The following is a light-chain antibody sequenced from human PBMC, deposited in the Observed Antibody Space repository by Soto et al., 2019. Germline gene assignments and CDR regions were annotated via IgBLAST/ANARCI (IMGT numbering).Light chain of an antibody. Sequence: DIQMTQSPSSLPASVGDRVTVTCRASQSIGRYLNWYQQKPGKAPKLLIYDVSSLRPGVPSRFSGDESGTDFTLTISSLEPEDFAVYYCQQRSNWPLLSFGGGTKVEIK. CDR2: DVS. CDR3: QQRSNWPLLS. CDR1: QSIGRY. J-gene: IGKJ4*01. V-gene: IGKV1-39*01.